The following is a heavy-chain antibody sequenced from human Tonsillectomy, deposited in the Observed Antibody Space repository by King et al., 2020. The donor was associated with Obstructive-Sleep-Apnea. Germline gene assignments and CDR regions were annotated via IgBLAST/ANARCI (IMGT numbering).Heavy chain of an antibody. D-gene: IGHD1-14*01. CDR1: GFMFGTCI. V-gene: IGHV3-30*04. CDR3: ARAGGGSDRHYYYGLDV. CDR2: MSHDGGNK. Sequence: VQLVESGGGVVQPGRSLRLSCAASGFMFGTCIVHWVRQAPGKGLEWVAAMSHDGGNKHYADSVKGRFTISRDNSKNTLYLQLNSLRAEDTAVYYCARAGGGSDRHYYYGLDVWGQGTTVTVSS. J-gene: IGHJ6*02.